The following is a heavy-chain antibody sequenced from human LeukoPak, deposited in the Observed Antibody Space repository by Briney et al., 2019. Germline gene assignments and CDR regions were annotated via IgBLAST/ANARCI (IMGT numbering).Heavy chain of an antibody. J-gene: IGHJ4*02. CDR1: GFTFSSYA. CDR2: ISGSGGST. CDR3: AKDGNSRYSSGWYGNYYFDY. Sequence: PGGSLKLSCAASGFTFSSYAMSWVCQAPGKGLEWVSAISGSGGSTYYADSVKGRFTISRDNSKNTLYLQMNSLRAEDTAVYYCAKDGNSRYSSGWYGNYYFDYWGQGTLVTVSS. V-gene: IGHV3-23*01. D-gene: IGHD6-19*01.